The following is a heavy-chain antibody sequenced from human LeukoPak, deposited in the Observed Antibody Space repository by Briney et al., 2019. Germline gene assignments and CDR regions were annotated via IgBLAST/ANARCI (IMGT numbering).Heavy chain of an antibody. V-gene: IGHV4-4*02. CDR2: IYHSGST. Sequence: SETLSLTCAVSGGSISSSNWWSWVRQPPGKGLEWIGEIYHSGSTNYNPSLKSRVTISVDTSKSQFSLKMSSVTAADTAVYYCASITMAGDAFDIWGQGTMVTVSS. CDR3: ASITMAGDAFDI. J-gene: IGHJ3*02. D-gene: IGHD3-10*01. CDR1: GGSISSSNW.